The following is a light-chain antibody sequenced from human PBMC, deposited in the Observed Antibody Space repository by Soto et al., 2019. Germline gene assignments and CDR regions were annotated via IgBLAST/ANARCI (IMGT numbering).Light chain of an antibody. CDR3: QQYGNAPFT. Sequence: ETVLTQSTGTLSLPPGERATISCRASQSVSSSYLAWFQQKPGQAPRLLIYGASSRATGIPDRFSGSGSGTDFTLTISRLEPEDFAVYYCQQYGNAPFTFGPGNKVDIK. CDR1: QSVSSSY. V-gene: IGKV3-20*01. CDR2: GAS. J-gene: IGKJ3*01.